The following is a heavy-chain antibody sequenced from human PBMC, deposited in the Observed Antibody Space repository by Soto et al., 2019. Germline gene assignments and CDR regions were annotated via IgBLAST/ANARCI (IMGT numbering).Heavy chain of an antibody. D-gene: IGHD3-10*01. CDR3: ARDRRLLWFGEFYYYYGMDV. Sequence: SETLSLTCAVSGGSISSSNWWSWVRQPPGKGLEWIGEIYHSGSTNYSPSLKSRVTISVDKSKNQFSLKLSSVTAADTAVYYCARDRRLLWFGEFYYYYGMDVWGQGTTVTVSS. CDR1: GGSISSSNW. J-gene: IGHJ6*02. CDR2: IYHSGST. V-gene: IGHV4-4*02.